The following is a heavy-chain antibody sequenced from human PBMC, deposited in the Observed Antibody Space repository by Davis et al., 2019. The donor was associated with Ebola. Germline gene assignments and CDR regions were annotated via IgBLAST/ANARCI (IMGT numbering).Heavy chain of an antibody. CDR2: ISSSSSTI. CDR1: GFTFSSYS. J-gene: IGHJ6*02. V-gene: IGHV3-48*02. Sequence: PGGSLRLSCAASGFTFSSYSMNWVRQAPGKGLEWVSYISSSSSTIYYADSVKGRFTISRDNAKNSLYLQMNSLRDEDTAVYYCARGFEVDTAMALYYYYYYGMDVWGQGTTVTVSS. D-gene: IGHD5-18*01. CDR3: ARGFEVDTAMALYYYYYYGMDV.